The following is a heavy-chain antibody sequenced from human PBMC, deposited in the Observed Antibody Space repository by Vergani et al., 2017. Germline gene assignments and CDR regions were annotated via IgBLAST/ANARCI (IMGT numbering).Heavy chain of an antibody. CDR3: ARNHEHSSTVDY. Sequence: APGKGLERVSSISSSSSYIYYADSVKGRVTISRDNAKNSLYLQMNRLRAEDTAVYYCARNHEHSSTVDYWGQGTLVTVSS. V-gene: IGHV3-21*01. J-gene: IGHJ4*02. CDR2: ISSSSSYI. D-gene: IGHD6-13*01.